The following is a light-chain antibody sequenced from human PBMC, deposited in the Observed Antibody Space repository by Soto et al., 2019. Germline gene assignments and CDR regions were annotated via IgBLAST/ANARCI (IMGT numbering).Light chain of an antibody. Sequence: EIVLTQSPGTLSLSPGERATLSCRASQSVSSSYLAWYQQKPGQAPRLLIYGASSRATGIPDRFSGSGSGTDFTLTISRLEPEDFAVDYCQQYGSSPPEKTFGQGTKVEIK. J-gene: IGKJ1*01. CDR3: QQYGSSPPEKT. CDR2: GAS. V-gene: IGKV3-20*01. CDR1: QSVSSSY.